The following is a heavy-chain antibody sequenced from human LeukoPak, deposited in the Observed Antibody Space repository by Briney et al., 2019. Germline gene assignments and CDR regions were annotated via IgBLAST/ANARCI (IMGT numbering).Heavy chain of an antibody. J-gene: IGHJ6*02. D-gene: IGHD3-10*01. CDR2: IIPILGIA. CDR3: ARLSPISGSSYYYYGMDV. Sequence: SVKVSFKASGGTFSSYAISWVRQAPGQGLEWMGRIIPILGIANYAQKFQGRVTITADKSTSTAYMELSSLRSEDTAVYYCARLSPISGSSYYYYGMDVWGQGTTVTVSS. CDR1: GGTFSSYA. V-gene: IGHV1-69*04.